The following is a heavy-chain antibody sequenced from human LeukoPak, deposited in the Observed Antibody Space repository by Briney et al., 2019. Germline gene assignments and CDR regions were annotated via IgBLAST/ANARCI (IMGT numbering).Heavy chain of an antibody. CDR1: GFTLSIYW. CDR2: IKQDGSEK. V-gene: IGHV3-7*05. Sequence: GGSLRLSCAASGFTLSIYWMSWVRQAPGKGLEWVANIKQDGSEKYYVDSVKGRFTISRDNANNSLYLQMNSLRAEDTAVCYCARGGDYLDFWGQGTLVTVSS. J-gene: IGHJ4*02. CDR3: ARGGDYLDF.